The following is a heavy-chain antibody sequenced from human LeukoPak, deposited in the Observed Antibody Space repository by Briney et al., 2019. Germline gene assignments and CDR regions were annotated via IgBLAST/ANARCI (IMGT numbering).Heavy chain of an antibody. J-gene: IGHJ4*02. Sequence: SETLSLTCAVSGVSFDDYYWSWGRQTPGKGLEWIGEINHSGYTNDSPSLKSRVTLSIDTSRKQFSLNLRSVTVADTGIYYCTRMTAGHDNWGQGTLVTVSS. CDR3: TRMTAGHDN. D-gene: IGHD2-21*02. CDR2: INHSGYT. V-gene: IGHV4-34*01. CDR1: GVSFDDYY.